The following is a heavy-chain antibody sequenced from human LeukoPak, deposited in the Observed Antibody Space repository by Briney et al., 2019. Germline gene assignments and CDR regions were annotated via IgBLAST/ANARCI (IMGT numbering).Heavy chain of an antibody. CDR2: ISSSGSTI. Sequence: GGSLRLSCAASGFTFSSYEMNWVRQAPGKGLEWVSYISSSGSTIYYADSVKGLFIISRDNAKNSLYLQMNSLRAEDTAVYYCARDGRITILYYYYGMDVWGQGTTVTVSS. CDR3: ARDGRITILYYYYGMDV. V-gene: IGHV3-48*03. CDR1: GFTFSSYE. D-gene: IGHD3-3*01. J-gene: IGHJ6*02.